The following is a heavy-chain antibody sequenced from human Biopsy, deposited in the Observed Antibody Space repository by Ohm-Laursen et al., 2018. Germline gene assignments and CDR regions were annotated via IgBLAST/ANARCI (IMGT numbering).Heavy chain of an antibody. CDR1: AYSFGDHR. D-gene: IGHD3-3*01. CDR2: IDPKSGGT. Sequence: ASVKVSCKASAYSFGDHRIHWVRQAPGQGLGWMGWIDPKSGGTNYAQKFQGRVTMTRDTSISTTYMELRRLTSDDTAVFYCARELGDFWGGRQFDFWGQGTLVTVSS. J-gene: IGHJ5*01. V-gene: IGHV1-2*02. CDR3: ARELGDFWGGRQFDF.